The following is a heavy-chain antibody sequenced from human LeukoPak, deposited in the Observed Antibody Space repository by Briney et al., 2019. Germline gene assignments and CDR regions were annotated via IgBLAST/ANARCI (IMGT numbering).Heavy chain of an antibody. CDR3: ARVGGTNYYYYGMDV. J-gene: IGHJ6*02. Sequence: NPSETLSLTCTVSGGPISSYYWSWIRQPPGKGLEWIGYIYYSGSTNYNPSLKSRVTISVDTSKNQFPLKLSSVTAADTAVYYCARVGGTNYYYYGMDVWGQGTTVTVSS. CDR1: GGPISSYY. CDR2: IYYSGST. D-gene: IGHD1-1*01. V-gene: IGHV4-59*01.